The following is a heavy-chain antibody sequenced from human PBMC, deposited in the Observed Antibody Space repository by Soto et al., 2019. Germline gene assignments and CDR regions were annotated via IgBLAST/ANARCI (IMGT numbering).Heavy chain of an antibody. Sequence: GGSLRLSCAASGFTFSSYGMHWVRQAPGKGLEWVAVISYDGSNKYYADSVKGRFTISRDNSKNTLYLQMNSLRAEDTSVYYCAKDGEDCSSTSCYSYYYYYYMDVWGKGTTVTVSS. J-gene: IGHJ6*03. D-gene: IGHD2-2*01. CDR1: GFTFSSYG. V-gene: IGHV3-30*18. CDR3: AKDGEDCSSTSCYSYYYYYYMDV. CDR2: ISYDGSNK.